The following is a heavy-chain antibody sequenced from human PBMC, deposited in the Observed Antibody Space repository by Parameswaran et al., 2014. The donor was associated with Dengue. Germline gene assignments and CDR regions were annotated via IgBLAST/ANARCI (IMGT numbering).Heavy chain of an antibody. CDR2: IYYSEST. D-gene: IGHD3-22*01. Sequence: WIRQPPGKVLEWVGSIYYSESTYYNPSLKSRVTISVDTSKNEFSLKLNSVTAADTAVYYCATTFYYDSSGYNFVDYWGPGNPGHRLL. CDR3: ATTFYYDSSGYNFVDY. V-gene: IGHV4-39*01. J-gene: IGHJ4*02.